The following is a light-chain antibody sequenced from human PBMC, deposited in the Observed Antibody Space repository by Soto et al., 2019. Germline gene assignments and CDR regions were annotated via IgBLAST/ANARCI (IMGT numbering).Light chain of an antibody. Sequence: QSALTQPASVSGSPGQSITISCTGTSSDVGGYNYVSWYQQHPGKAPKLIIYEVTHRPSRVSSRFYGSRSVNTASLTISGLQAEDEADYYCKSRTTRNTLVFGGGTKLTVL. J-gene: IGLJ3*02. V-gene: IGLV2-14*01. CDR3: KSRTTRNTLV. CDR1: SSDVGGYNY. CDR2: EVT.